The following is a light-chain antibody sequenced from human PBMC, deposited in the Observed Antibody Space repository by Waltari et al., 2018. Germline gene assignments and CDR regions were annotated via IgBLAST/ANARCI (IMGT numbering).Light chain of an antibody. V-gene: IGLV2-14*04. CDR3: SSYTSSSTQV. CDR1: SSDVGGYNY. J-gene: IGLJ3*02. CDR2: DVS. Sequence: TISCTGTSSDVGGYNYVSWYQQHPGKAPKLMIYDVSKRPSGVSNRFSGSKSGNTASLTISGLQAEDEADYYCSSYTSSSTQVFGGGTKLTIL.